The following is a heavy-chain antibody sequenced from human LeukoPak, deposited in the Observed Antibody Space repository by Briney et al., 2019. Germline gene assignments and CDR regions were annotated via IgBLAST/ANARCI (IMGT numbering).Heavy chain of an antibody. V-gene: IGHV3-48*01. CDR1: GFIFSNYG. CDR2: IRGNSETI. CDR3: AKDTYGDYVFAY. D-gene: IGHD4-17*01. J-gene: IGHJ4*02. Sequence: GGSLRLSCTASGFIFSNYGMNWVRQAPGKGLEWISYIRGNSETIHYADSVKGRFTISRDNAKNSLYLQMNSLRAEDTALYYCAKDTYGDYVFAYWGQGTLVTVSS.